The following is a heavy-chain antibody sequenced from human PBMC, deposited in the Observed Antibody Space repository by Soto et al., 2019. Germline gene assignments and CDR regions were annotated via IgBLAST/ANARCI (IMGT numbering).Heavy chain of an antibody. CDR2: ISPSSGGA. CDR1: GYTFSDFY. Sequence: QVQMVQSGPEMKKPGASVKVSCKASGYTFSDFYIHWVRQAPGQGLEWMGWISPSSGGANYAQKFQGRVTLIRDTSINTAYMELSRLRSDDTALYYCARDLRLSGNGMDVWGQGTTVTVSS. D-gene: IGHD3-10*01. CDR3: ARDLRLSGNGMDV. V-gene: IGHV1-2*02. J-gene: IGHJ6*02.